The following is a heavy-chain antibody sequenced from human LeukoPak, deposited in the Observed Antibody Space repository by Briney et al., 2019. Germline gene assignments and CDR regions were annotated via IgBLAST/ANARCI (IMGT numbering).Heavy chain of an antibody. D-gene: IGHD3-10*01. CDR1: GCTFSSYW. V-gene: IGHV3-7*01. Sequence: GGTLRLSCAASGCTFSSYWMSWVRQAPGKGLEWVADINQDGSEKYYVDSVKGRFTISRDNAKSSLYLQMNSLRAEETAVYYCARTYYGSAQSAFDIWGQGPMVSVSS. CDR3: ARTYYGSAQSAFDI. CDR2: INQDGSEK. J-gene: IGHJ3*02.